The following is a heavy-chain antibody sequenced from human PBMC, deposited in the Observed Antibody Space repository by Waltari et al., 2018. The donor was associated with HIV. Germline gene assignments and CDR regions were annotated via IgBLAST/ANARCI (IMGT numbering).Heavy chain of an antibody. J-gene: IGHJ5*02. V-gene: IGHV1-2*02. CDR3: ARVFRGTVNYFDSRLGH. Sequence: QVQLVQSGAEVKKPGASVKVSCKASGYTFSDYYMHWVRQAPGQGLEWMGWRNPNRGGTRYAEKCQGRVTMTRDTAISTAYMELSRLRFDDTAVYYCARVFRGTVNYFDSRLGHWGQGTLVTVSS. D-gene: IGHD3-22*01. CDR1: GYTFSDYY. CDR2: RNPNRGGT.